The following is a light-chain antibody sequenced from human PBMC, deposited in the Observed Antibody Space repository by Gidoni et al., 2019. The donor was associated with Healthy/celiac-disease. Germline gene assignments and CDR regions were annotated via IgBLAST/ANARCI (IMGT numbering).Light chain of an antibody. Sequence: EIVLTQSPATLSLSPGERATLSCRASQSVSSDLAWYQQKPGQAHRLLIYDASNRATGIPARFSGSGSGTDFTLTISSLGPEDFAVYYCQQRSNWPPLTFGGGTKVEIK. J-gene: IGKJ4*01. CDR3: QQRSNWPPLT. CDR1: QSVSSD. CDR2: DAS. V-gene: IGKV3-11*01.